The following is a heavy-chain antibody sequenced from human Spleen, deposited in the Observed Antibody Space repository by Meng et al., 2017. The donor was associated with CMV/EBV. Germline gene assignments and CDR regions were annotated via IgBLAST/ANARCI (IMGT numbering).Heavy chain of an antibody. Sequence: GESLKISCAASGFTFNSYMMNWVRQAPGKGLEWVSSISSTGTYIYTADSLKGRFTISRDDAKNSLFLQMNSLRAEDTGVYYCAREDVILGAKNLDHWGQGTLVTVSS. J-gene: IGHJ4*02. CDR2: ISSTGTYI. V-gene: IGHV3-21*01. CDR3: AREDVILGAKNLDH. CDR1: GFTFNSYM. D-gene: IGHD1-26*01.